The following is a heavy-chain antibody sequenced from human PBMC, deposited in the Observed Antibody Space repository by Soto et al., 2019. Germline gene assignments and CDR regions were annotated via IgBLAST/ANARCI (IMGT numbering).Heavy chain of an antibody. J-gene: IGHJ4*02. CDR3: AKDVVVTLNAQFDY. CDR1: GFTFSSYA. D-gene: IGHD2-15*01. CDR2: ISGSGGST. Sequence: GGSLRLSCAASGFTFSSYAMSWVHQAPGKGLEWVSAISGSGGSTYYADSVKGRFTISRDNSKNTLYLQMNSLRAEDTTVYYCAKDVVVTLNAQFDYWGQGTLVTVSS. V-gene: IGHV3-23*01.